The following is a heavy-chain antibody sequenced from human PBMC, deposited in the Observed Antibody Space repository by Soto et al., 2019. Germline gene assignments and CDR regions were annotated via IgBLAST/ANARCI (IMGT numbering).Heavy chain of an antibody. Sequence: SGFTFSSYAMSWVRQAPGKGLEWVSAISGSGGSTYYADSVKGRFTISRDNSENTLYLQMNTLKIEDTAVYYCSDCGSSAFDSWGQGTLVTVSS. D-gene: IGHD1-26*01. J-gene: IGHJ4*02. V-gene: IGHV3-23*01. CDR3: SDCGSSAFDS. CDR1: GFTFSSYA. CDR2: ISGSGGST.